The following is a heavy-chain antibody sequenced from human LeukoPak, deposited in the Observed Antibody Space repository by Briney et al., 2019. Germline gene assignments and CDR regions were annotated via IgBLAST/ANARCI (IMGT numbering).Heavy chain of an antibody. V-gene: IGHV3-11*01. D-gene: IGHD6-13*01. J-gene: IGHJ4*02. Sequence: GGALTLSCPGTGFTFRESYMNLIRPAPGKGVEGVPYIRDSGFTIYSAKSVMGRFTVSRDNTKNFLYLKMKSLGAEDTAGYCFTRGRYSSTHDRLDYWGQGTLVTVSS. CDR3: TRGRYSSTHDRLDY. CDR2: IRDSGFTI. CDR1: GFTFRESY.